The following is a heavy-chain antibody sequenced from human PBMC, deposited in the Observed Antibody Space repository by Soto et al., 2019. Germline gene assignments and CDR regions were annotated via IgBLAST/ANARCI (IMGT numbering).Heavy chain of an antibody. CDR1: GGSISSYY. CDR2: IYYSGST. CDR3: ARGTGTPAYYCYGMDV. J-gene: IGHJ6*02. V-gene: IGHV4-59*01. D-gene: IGHD1-1*01. Sequence: SETLSLTCTVSGGSISSYYWSWIRQPPGKGLEWIGYIYYSGSTNYNPSLKSRVTISVDTSKNQFSLKLSSVTAADTAVYYCARGTGTPAYYCYGMDVWGQGTTVTVPS.